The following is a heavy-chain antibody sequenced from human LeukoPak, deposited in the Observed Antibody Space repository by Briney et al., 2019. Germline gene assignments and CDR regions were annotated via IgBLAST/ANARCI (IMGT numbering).Heavy chain of an antibody. CDR1: GYIFTGDN. CDR2: INPNSGGT. Sequence: ASVKVSCKTSGYIFTGDNLHWVRQAPGQGLEWMGWINPNSGGTNYAQKFQGRVTMTRDTSINTAYMELSRLRSDDTAVYYCARAGLPIFYYYMDVWGKGTTVTISS. J-gene: IGHJ6*03. V-gene: IGHV1-2*02. CDR3: ARAGLPIFYYYMDV. D-gene: IGHD5-12*01.